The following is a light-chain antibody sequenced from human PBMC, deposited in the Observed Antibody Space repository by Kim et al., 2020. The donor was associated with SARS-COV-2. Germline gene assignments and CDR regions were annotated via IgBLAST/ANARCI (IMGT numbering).Light chain of an antibody. CDR3: QVWDSSSDHRGV. Sequence: YELTQPPSVSVAPGKTAKITCGGNNIGSKSVHWYQQKPGQAPVLVIYYDSDRPSGIPERFSGSNSGNTATLTISRVEAGDEADYYCQVWDSSSDHRGVFGGGTKLTVL. CDR2: YDS. V-gene: IGLV3-21*04. CDR1: NIGSKS. J-gene: IGLJ2*01.